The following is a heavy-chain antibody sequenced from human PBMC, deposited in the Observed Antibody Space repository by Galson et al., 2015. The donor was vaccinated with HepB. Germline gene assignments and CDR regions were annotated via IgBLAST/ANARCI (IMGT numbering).Heavy chain of an antibody. J-gene: IGHJ3*02. V-gene: IGHV3-30*04. D-gene: IGHD3-22*01. CDR3: ARDDSSGYYSAADAFDI. Sequence: SLPFPCPATGLRLSSSALHWVRQAPGKGLEWVAVISYDGSNKYYADSVKGRFTISRDNSKNTLYLQMNSLRAEDTAVYYCARDDSSGYYSAADAFDIWGQGTMVTVSS. CDR1: GLRLSSSA. CDR2: ISYDGSNK.